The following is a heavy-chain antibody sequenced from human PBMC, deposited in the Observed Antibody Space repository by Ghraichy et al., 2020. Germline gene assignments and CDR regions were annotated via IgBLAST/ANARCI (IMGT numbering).Heavy chain of an antibody. D-gene: IGHD4-23*01. CDR2: ITSRGRFI. Sequence: GGSLRLSCVGSGFTFSGYSMNWVRQSPGKGLEWVAYITSRGRFISYADSVKGRFTLSRDNAQNSLYLQMNSLGDEDTALYFCARGSTVVRFYYYDGMDVWGPGTTVTVSS. V-gene: IGHV3-48*02. CDR1: GFTFSGYS. CDR3: ARGSTVVRFYYYDGMDV. J-gene: IGHJ6*02.